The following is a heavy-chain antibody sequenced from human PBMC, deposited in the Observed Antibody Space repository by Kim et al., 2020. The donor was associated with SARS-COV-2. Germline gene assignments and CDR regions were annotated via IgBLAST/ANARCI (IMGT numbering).Heavy chain of an antibody. J-gene: IGHJ6*02. V-gene: IGHV5-51*01. Sequence: GESLKISCKGSGYSFTSYWIGWVRQMPGKGLEWMGIIYPGDSDTRYSPSFQGQVTISADKSISTAYLQWSSLKASDTAMYYCARQGRGDYDILTGYPFYYYYYGMDVWGQGTTVTVSS. CDR2: IYPGDSDT. CDR3: ARQGRGDYDILTGYPFYYYYYGMDV. D-gene: IGHD3-9*01. CDR1: GYSFTSYW.